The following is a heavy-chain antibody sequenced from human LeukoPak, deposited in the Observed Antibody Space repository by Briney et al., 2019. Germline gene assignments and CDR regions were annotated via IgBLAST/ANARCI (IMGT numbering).Heavy chain of an antibody. V-gene: IGHV4-59*11. J-gene: IGHJ4*02. CDR3: ARSGTKTNGFDY. CDR1: GGSISSHY. D-gene: IGHD2-8*01. CDR2: IYYSGST. Sequence: SETLSLTCTVSGGSISSHYWSWIRQPPGKGLEWIGYIYYSGSTNYNPSLKSRVTISVDTSKNQFSLRLSSVTAADTAMYYCARSGTKTNGFDYWGQGTLVTVSS.